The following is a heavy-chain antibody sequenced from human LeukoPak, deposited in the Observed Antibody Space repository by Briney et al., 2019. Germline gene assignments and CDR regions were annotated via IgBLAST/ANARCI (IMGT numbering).Heavy chain of an antibody. V-gene: IGHV3-23*01. Sequence: SGGSLRLSCAASGFTFSSYSMNWVRQAPGKGLEWVSGIRHSDGNTYYADSVKGRFTISSDKSKNILFLQMNSLRAEDTALYYCAKGQETESRLDSWGQGTLVTVSS. CDR3: AKGQETESRLDS. D-gene: IGHD1-1*01. CDR2: IRHSDGNT. J-gene: IGHJ4*02. CDR1: GFTFSSYS.